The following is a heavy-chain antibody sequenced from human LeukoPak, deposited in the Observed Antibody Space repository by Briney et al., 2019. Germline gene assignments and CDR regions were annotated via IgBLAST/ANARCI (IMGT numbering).Heavy chain of an antibody. Sequence: ASVKVSCKASGYTFTNYHIAWVRQAPGQGLEWMGWVSTNDGNTVYAQRLQGRVTMTTDTSTSVAYLELRSLTSDDTAVYYCTRAPPGMTMMTDYWGQGTLVTVSS. CDR2: VSTNDGNT. V-gene: IGHV1-18*01. CDR3: TRAPPGMTMMTDY. J-gene: IGHJ4*02. CDR1: GYTFTNYH. D-gene: IGHD3-22*01.